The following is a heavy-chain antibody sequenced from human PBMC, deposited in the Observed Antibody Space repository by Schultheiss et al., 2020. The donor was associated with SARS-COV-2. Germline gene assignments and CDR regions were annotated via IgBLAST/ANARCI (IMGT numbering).Heavy chain of an antibody. V-gene: IGHV3-30*01. D-gene: IGHD3-16*02. J-gene: IGHJ6*02. Sequence: GGSLRLSCEASGFTFSSYSVHWVRQAPGMGLEWVAGISYDGNNKYYADYAKGRFTVSRDNSKNTLYLQMNGLSAEDTAVYYCVRNMYVIVPKIMGLDVWGQGTTVTVSS. CDR3: VRNMYVIVPKIMGLDV. CDR2: ISYDGNNK. CDR1: GFTFSSYS.